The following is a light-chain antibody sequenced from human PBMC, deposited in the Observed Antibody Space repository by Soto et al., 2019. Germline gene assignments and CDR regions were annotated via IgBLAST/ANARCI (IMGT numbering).Light chain of an antibody. V-gene: IGKV3-20*01. CDR1: QSVSSNY. Sequence: EIVLTQSPGTLSLSPGERATLSCRASQSVSSNYLAWYQQKPGQAPRLLIYGASSRATDIPDRFSGSGSGTDFTLTISRLEPEDFAVYYCQQYCSSPMYTFGQGTKLEIK. CDR2: GAS. CDR3: QQYCSSPMYT. J-gene: IGKJ2*01.